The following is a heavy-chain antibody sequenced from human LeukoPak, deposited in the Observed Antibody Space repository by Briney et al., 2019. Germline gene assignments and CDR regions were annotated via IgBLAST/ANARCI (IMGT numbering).Heavy chain of an antibody. V-gene: IGHV3-23*01. J-gene: IGHJ4*02. CDR2: ISGSGDST. Sequence: AGGSLRLSCAASGFTYSSYAMSWVRQAPGKGLEWVSSISGSGDSTYYADSVKGRFTISRDNSKNTLYLQMNSLRAEDTAVYYCARAYTTVTTIQVYWGQGTLVTVSS. D-gene: IGHD4-11*01. CDR1: GFTYSSYA. CDR3: ARAYTTVTTIQVY.